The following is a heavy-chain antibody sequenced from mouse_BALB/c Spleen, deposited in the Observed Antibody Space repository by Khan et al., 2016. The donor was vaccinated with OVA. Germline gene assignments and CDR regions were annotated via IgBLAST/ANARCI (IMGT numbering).Heavy chain of an antibody. J-gene: IGHJ4*01. CDR1: GYTFPEYT. CDR2: INPKNGGT. CDR3: ARDAGRY. V-gene: IGHV1-18*01. Sequence: DVQLQESGPELVKPEASVKISCKTSGYTFPEYTVHWVKQSLGKSLDWIGVINPKNGGTAYNQKFKGKATLTVDKSSSTAYMEFRSLTSEDSAVYYCARDAGRYWGQGTSVTVAS. D-gene: IGHD3-3*01.